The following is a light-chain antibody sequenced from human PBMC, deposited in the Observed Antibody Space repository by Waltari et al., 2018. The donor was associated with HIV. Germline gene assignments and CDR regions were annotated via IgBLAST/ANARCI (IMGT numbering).Light chain of an antibody. CDR3: QQSYSSPLT. CDR2: DAS. CDR1: QSVTNK. V-gene: IGKV1-39*01. J-gene: IGKJ3*01. Sequence: VGDSVAITCRASQSVTNKVNWYQQRPGQAPKLLIYDASTLHSGVPFRFGGGGSETAFTLTIAGLQADDFATYFCQQSYSSPLTFGPGTTV.